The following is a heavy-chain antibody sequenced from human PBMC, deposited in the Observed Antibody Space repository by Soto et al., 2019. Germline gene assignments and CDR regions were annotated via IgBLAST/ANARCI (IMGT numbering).Heavy chain of an antibody. V-gene: IGHV4-30-2*01. Sequence: QLQLQESGSGLVKPSQTLSLTCAVSGVSITSGGYSWSWIRQPPGKGLPWIAHTYHSGSTYYNPSPKSRVTIALDTSKNQFSRKLSSVTAADTAVYYCARRAGTTSSYFDPWGQGTLVTVSS. CDR2: TYHSGST. D-gene: IGHD1-7*01. CDR3: ARRAGTTSSYFDP. CDR1: GVSITSGGYS. J-gene: IGHJ5*02.